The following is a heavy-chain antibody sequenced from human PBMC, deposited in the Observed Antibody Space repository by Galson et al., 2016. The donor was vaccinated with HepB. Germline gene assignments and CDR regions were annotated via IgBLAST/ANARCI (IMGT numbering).Heavy chain of an antibody. Sequence: SETLSLTCTASSDSISSYSWTWIRQPPGRRLEWIGHVYYTGNTYYNPSLQSRVTMSVDRSKNQFSLKMHSVTAADTAVYYCARVVSGLFDPWGQGRLVTVSS. CDR2: VYYTGNT. D-gene: IGHD6-25*01. CDR3: ARVVSGLFDP. V-gene: IGHV4-59*01. CDR1: SDSISSYS. J-gene: IGHJ5*02.